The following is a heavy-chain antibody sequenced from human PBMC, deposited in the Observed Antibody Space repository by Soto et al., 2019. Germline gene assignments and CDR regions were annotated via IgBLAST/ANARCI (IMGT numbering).Heavy chain of an antibody. Sequence: ETLSLTCTVSGGSISSYYWSWIRQPPGKGLEWIGYIYYSGSTNYNPSLKSRVTISVDTSKNQFSLKLSSVTAADTAVYYCARGGYYDSSRFDPWGQGTLVTVSS. V-gene: IGHV4-59*01. CDR3: ARGGYYDSSRFDP. D-gene: IGHD3-22*01. CDR2: IYYSGST. J-gene: IGHJ5*02. CDR1: GGSISSYY.